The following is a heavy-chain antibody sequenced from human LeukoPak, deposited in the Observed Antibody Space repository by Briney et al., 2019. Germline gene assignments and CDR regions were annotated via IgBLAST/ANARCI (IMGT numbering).Heavy chain of an antibody. J-gene: IGHJ4*02. V-gene: IGHV1-2*02. D-gene: IGHD3-22*01. CDR1: GYTFTGYY. CDR2: INPNSGGT. CDR3: ARVGGLSVYYDSSGYYAY. Sequence: GASVKVSCKASGYTFTGYYMHWVRQAPGQGLEWMGWINPNSGGTNYAQKFQGRVTMTRDTSISTAYMELSRLRSDDTAVYYCARVGGLSVYYDSSGYYAYWGQGTPVTVSS.